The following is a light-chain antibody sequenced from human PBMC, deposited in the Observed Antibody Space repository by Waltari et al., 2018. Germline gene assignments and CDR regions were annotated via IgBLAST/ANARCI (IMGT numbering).Light chain of an antibody. CDR3: RQYYGWLLT. CDR2: GAS. V-gene: IGKV3-15*01. CDR1: QIITSK. Sequence: EIVLTQSPVTLSVSPGERVTLSCRTSQIITSKLAWYQHKPGQAPRLLIYGASTRATGIPSRVSGSGSGTDFTLAISSQQSEDFALCYCRQYYGWLLTFGGGTKVEI. J-gene: IGKJ4*01.